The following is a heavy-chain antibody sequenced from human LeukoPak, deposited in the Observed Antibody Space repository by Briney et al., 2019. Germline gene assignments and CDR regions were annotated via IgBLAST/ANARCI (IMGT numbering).Heavy chain of an antibody. CDR3: ARSYSNGYYYYMDV. CDR1: GGSISSSSYY. D-gene: IGHD4-11*01. J-gene: IGHJ6*03. Sequence: SETLSLTCTVSGGSISSSSYYWGWIRQPPGKGLEWIGSIYYSGSTYYNPSLKSRVTISVDTSKNQFSLKLSSVTAADTAVYYCARSYSNGYYYYMDVWGKGTTVTVSS. CDR2: IYYSGST. V-gene: IGHV4-39*01.